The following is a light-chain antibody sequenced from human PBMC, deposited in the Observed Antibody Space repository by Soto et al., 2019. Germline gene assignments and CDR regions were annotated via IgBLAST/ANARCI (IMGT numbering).Light chain of an antibody. CDR2: LNSDGSH. J-gene: IGLJ1*01. V-gene: IGLV4-69*01. Sequence: QRVLTQSPSASASLGASVKLTWTLSSGHSSYAIAWHQQQPEKGPRYLMKLNSDGSHSKGDGIPDRFSGSSSGAERYLTISSLQSEDEADYYCQTWGTGIRVFGTGTKLTVL. CDR3: QTWGTGIRV. CDR1: SGHSSYA.